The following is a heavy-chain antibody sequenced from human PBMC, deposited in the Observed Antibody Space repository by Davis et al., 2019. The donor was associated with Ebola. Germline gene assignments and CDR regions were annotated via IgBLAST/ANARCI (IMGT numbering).Heavy chain of an antibody. CDR1: GFTFSSYW. CDR2: INSDGSST. V-gene: IGHV3-74*01. D-gene: IGHD3-10*01. J-gene: IGHJ4*02. Sequence: HTGGSLRLSCAASGFTFSSYWMHWVRQAPGKGLVWVSRINSDGSSTSYADSVKGRFTISRDNAKNTLYLQMNSLRAEDTAVYYCASLFVGSGSDDYWGQGTLVTVSS. CDR3: ASLFVGSGSDDY.